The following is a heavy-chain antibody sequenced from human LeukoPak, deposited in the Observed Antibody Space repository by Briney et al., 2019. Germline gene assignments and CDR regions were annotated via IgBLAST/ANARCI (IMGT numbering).Heavy chain of an antibody. V-gene: IGHV5-51*01. CDR2: IYPGDSDT. CDR1: GYSFTSYW. J-gene: IGHJ3*02. CDR3: ARSTYSSSWAAFDI. D-gene: IGHD6-13*01. Sequence: KDGESLKISCKGSGYSFTSYWIGWVRQMPGKGLEWMGIIYPGDSDTRYSPSFQGQVTISADKSISTAYLQWSSLKASDTAMYSCARSTYSSSWAAFDIWGQGTMVTVSS.